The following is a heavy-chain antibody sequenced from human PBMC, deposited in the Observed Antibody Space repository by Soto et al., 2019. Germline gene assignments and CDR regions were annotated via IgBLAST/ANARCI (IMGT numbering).Heavy chain of an antibody. D-gene: IGHD6-6*01. CDR3: ARHVGYSSSPTYYYYYGMDV. Sequence: GESLKISCKGSGYSFTSYWIGWVRQMPGKGLEWKGIIYPGDSDTRYSPSFQGQVTISADKSISTASLQWSSLKASDTAMYYCARHVGYSSSPTYYYYYGMDVWGQGTTVTVSS. V-gene: IGHV5-51*01. J-gene: IGHJ6*02. CDR1: GYSFTSYW. CDR2: IYPGDSDT.